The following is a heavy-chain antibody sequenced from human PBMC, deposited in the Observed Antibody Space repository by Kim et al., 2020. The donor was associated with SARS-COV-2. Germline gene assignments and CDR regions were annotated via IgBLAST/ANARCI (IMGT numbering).Heavy chain of an antibody. V-gene: IGHV3-74*01. CDR2: INMDGVSA. CDR3: CRSSYPYYFDS. Sequence: QTAGEGRVWVSRINMDGVSAIYADFVTGRFAVSRDNAKNTLYVQMNSLTAEGTAGYYCCRSSYPYYFDSWGQGTLVTVSS. J-gene: IGHJ4*02.